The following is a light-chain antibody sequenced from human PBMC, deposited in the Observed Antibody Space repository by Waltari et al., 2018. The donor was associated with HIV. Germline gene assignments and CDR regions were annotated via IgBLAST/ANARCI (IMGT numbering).Light chain of an antibody. CDR3: QAWDSSTVL. Sequence: SYDLTQPPSVSVSPGQTASITCSGDKLGNKYACWYQQKPGQSPVLVIYQDTKRPSGIPERFSGSHSGNTATLTVSGTQAIDEADYYCQAWDSSTVLFGGGTTLTVL. CDR1: KLGNKY. J-gene: IGLJ2*01. CDR2: QDT. V-gene: IGLV3-1*01.